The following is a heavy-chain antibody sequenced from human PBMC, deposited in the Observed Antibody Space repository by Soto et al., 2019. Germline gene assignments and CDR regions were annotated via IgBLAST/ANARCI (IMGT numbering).Heavy chain of an antibody. Sequence: QVQLVQSGAEVKKPGASVKVSCKASGYSCTNYGFSWVRQAPGQGLEWMGWINGYNGNTNYAPKLQGRFTMTTDTSTSTAYMELGSLPSDDTDVYFCAASTATSSLWGQGTLVTVSS. CDR3: AASTATSSL. J-gene: IGHJ4*02. CDR1: GYSCTNYG. CDR2: INGYNGNT. V-gene: IGHV1-18*01. D-gene: IGHD1-1*01.